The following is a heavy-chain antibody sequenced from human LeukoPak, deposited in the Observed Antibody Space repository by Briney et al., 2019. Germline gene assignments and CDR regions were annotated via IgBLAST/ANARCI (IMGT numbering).Heavy chain of an antibody. V-gene: IGHV3-11*04. CDR1: GFTFSDYY. CDR3: ARESDTVMVSGTYFDY. D-gene: IGHD5-18*01. J-gene: IGHJ4*02. CDR2: IKGIGPTT. Sequence: PGGSLRLSCAASGFTFSDYYMSWIRQAPGKGLEWVSTIKGIGPTTYYADSVKGRFTISRDNARNSLYLQMNSLRAEDTAVYYCARESDTVMVSGTYFDYWGQGTLVTVSS.